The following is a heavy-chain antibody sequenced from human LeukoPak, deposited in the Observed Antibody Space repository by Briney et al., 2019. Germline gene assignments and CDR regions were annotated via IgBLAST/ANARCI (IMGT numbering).Heavy chain of an antibody. CDR2: ISAYNGNT. V-gene: IGHV1-18*01. CDR3: TRVSRDGYNGLAYYFDY. J-gene: IGHJ4*02. CDR1: GYTFTSYG. Sequence: ASVKVSCKASGYTFTSYGISWVRQAPGQGLEWMGWISAYNGNTNYAQKLQGRVTMTTDTSTSTAYMELRSLRSDDTAVYYCTRVSRDGYNGLAYYFDYWGQGTLVTVSS. D-gene: IGHD5-24*01.